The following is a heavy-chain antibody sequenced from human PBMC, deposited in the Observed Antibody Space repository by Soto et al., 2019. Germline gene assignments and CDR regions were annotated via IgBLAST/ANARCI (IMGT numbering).Heavy chain of an antibody. CDR1: GGTFSGYT. V-gene: IGHV1-69*02. CDR3: ATGYCRGGSCFLEDAFDI. CDR2: IIPILGMS. J-gene: IGHJ3*02. Sequence: QVQLVQSGAEVKKPGSSVKVSCKSSGGTFSGYTFSWVRQAPGQGLEWIGRIIPILGMSNYAQKFQGRVTVTADKSTSTAYMELGSLTSEDTAVYYCATGYCRGGSCFLEDAFDIWGQGTMVTVSS. D-gene: IGHD2-15*01.